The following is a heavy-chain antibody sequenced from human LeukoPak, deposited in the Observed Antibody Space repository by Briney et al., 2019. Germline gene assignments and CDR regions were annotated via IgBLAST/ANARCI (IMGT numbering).Heavy chain of an antibody. CDR2: ISYDGSNK. J-gene: IGHJ5*02. Sequence: GGSLRLSCAASGLTFSSYAMSWVRQAPGKGLEWVAVISYDGSNKFYADSVKGRFTISRDNSKNTLYLQMNSLRAEDTAVYYCAKGSGIFGVVKDFDPWGQGTLVTVSS. CDR3: AKGSGIFGVVKDFDP. V-gene: IGHV3-30*18. CDR1: GLTFSSYA. D-gene: IGHD3-3*01.